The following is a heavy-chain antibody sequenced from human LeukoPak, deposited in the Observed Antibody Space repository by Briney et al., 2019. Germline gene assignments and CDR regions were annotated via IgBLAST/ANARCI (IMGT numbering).Heavy chain of an antibody. CDR2: INPNSGGT. Sequence: EASVKVSCKASGYTFTGYYIHWVRQAPGQGLEWMGRINPNSGGTNYAQKVQGRVTMTRDTSISTAYMELSRLRSDDTAVYYCARVGYSSLAFDIWGQGTMVTVSS. CDR1: GYTFTGYY. J-gene: IGHJ3*02. D-gene: IGHD5-18*01. V-gene: IGHV1-2*06. CDR3: ARVGYSSLAFDI.